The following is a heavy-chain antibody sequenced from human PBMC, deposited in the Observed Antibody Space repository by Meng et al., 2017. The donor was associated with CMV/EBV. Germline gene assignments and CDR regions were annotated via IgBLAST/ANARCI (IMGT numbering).Heavy chain of an antibody. CDR1: FNFDDYG. Sequence: FNFDDYGMSWVRQVPGKGLEWVSGINWNGATTAYADSMKGRFTISRDNAKNSLYLQLNNLRVEDTAFYHCARGLGDYCTSTSCHFDSWGQGTLVTVSS. V-gene: IGHV3-20*01. CDR3: ARGLGDYCTSTSCHFDS. J-gene: IGHJ4*02. CDR2: INWNGATT. D-gene: IGHD2-2*01.